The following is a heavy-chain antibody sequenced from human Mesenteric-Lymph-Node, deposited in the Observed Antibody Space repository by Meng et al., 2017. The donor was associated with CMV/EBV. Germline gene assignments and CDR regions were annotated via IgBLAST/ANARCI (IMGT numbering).Heavy chain of an antibody. CDR3: ARDPGGDILGYYYGMDV. Sequence: SCAASGFQFSGYWMNWVRQAPGKGLEWVSYISSSGSTIYYADSVKGRFTISRDNAKDSLYLQMNSLRDEDTAFYYCARDPGGDILGYYYGMDVWGQGTTVTVSS. D-gene: IGHD2-15*01. J-gene: IGHJ6*02. V-gene: IGHV3-48*02. CDR2: ISSSGSTI. CDR1: GFQFSGYW.